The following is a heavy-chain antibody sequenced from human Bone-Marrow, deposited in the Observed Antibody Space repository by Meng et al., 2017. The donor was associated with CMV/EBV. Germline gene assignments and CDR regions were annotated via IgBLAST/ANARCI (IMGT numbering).Heavy chain of an antibody. V-gene: IGHV4-39*01. Sequence: GSLRLSCTVSGGSISSSSSYWGWIRQPPGKGLEWIGSIYYSGSTYYNPSLKSRVTISVDTSKNQFSLKLSSVTAADTAVYYCARHFTAAIGYWGQGTLVTVSS. D-gene: IGHD2-2*01. CDR2: IYYSGST. CDR3: ARHFTAAIGY. J-gene: IGHJ4*02. CDR1: GGSISSSSSY.